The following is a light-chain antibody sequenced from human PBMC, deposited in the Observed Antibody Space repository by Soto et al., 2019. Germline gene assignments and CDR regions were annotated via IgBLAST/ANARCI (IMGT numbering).Light chain of an antibody. V-gene: IGKV1-5*01. Sequence: DIQMTQSPSTLSASVGDRVTITCRASQSISSWLAWYQQKPGKAPKLLIYDASSLESGVPSRFSGSGSGTEFTLTISSLQPDDFSTYYGHQYNSLWTFGQATKVNIK. CDR1: QSISSW. J-gene: IGKJ1*01. CDR2: DAS. CDR3: HQYNSLWT.